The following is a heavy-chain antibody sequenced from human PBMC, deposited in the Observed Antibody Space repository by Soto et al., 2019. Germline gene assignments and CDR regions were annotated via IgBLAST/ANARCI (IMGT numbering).Heavy chain of an antibody. CDR1: GFTFSTYS. Sequence: GGSLRLSCVGSGFTFSTYSINWVRQAPGKGLEWVSSISSRSDIYYADSVKGRFTISRDNSKNTLYLQMNSLRGEDTAVYYCAKDRSVFALTLDYWGQGTLVTVSS. CDR3: AKDRSVFALTLDY. D-gene: IGHD6-6*01. V-gene: IGHV3-21*01. CDR2: ISSRSDI. J-gene: IGHJ4*02.